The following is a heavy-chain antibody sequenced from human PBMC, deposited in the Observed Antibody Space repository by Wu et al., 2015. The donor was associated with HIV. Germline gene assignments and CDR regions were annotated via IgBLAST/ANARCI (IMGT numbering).Heavy chain of an antibody. CDR3: ARARNSYFDMDV. J-gene: IGHJ6*03. CDR2: MNPNSGSA. Sequence: QVQLVQSGAEVKVPGASVKVSCKTSGYTFISYDINWVRQATGQGLEWMGWMNPNSGSAVSVQKFQGRVTFTRNTSTRTAYMELSDLRSEDTAVYYCARARNSYFDMDVWGKGTTVIVSS. V-gene: IGHV1-8*01. CDR1: GYTFISYD.